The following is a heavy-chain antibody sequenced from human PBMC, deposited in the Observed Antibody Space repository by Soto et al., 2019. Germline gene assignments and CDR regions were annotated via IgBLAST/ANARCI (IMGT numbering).Heavy chain of an antibody. CDR1: GFTFSSYS. CDR3: ASLFGVVTHDAFDI. D-gene: IGHD3-3*01. Sequence: GGSLRLSCAASGFTFSSYSMNWVRQAPGKGLEWVSYISSSSSTIYYADFVKGRFTISRDNAKNSLYLQMNSLRAEDTAVYYCASLFGVVTHDAFDIWGQGTMVTVSS. V-gene: IGHV3-48*01. J-gene: IGHJ3*02. CDR2: ISSSSSTI.